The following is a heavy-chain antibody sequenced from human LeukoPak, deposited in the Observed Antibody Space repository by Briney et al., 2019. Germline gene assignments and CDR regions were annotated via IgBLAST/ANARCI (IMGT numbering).Heavy chain of an antibody. Sequence: GASVKVSCKASGHTFTSYGISWVRQAPGQGLEWMGWISAYNGNTHYAQKFQGRVTMTRDTSISTAYMELSRLRSDDTAVYYCARGPPYGDYVFSRPFDYWGQGTLVTVSS. V-gene: IGHV1-18*01. J-gene: IGHJ4*02. D-gene: IGHD4-17*01. CDR3: ARGPPYGDYVFSRPFDY. CDR2: ISAYNGNT. CDR1: GHTFTSYG.